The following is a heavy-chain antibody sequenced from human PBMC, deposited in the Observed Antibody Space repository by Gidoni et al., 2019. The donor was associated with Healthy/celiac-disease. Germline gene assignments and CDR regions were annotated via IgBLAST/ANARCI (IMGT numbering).Heavy chain of an antibody. V-gene: IGHV3-33*01. CDR3: AREESGWAPSY. CDR2: IWYDGSSK. CDR1: GFTFSSYG. J-gene: IGHJ4*02. Sequence: QVQLVESGGGVVQPGRSLRLSCAASGFTFSSYGMHWVRQAPGKGLEWVAVIWYDGSSKYDADSVKGRFTISRDNSKNTLYLQMNSLRAEDTAVYYCAREESGWAPSYWGQGTLVTVSS. D-gene: IGHD6-19*01.